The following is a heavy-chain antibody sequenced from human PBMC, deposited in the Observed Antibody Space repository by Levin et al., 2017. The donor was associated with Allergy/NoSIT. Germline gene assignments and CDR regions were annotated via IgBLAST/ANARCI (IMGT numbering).Heavy chain of an antibody. V-gene: IGHV3-30*09. CDR3: TRLDY. D-gene: IGHD6-25*01. J-gene: IGHJ4*02. CDR2: MSDDGTTK. Sequence: PSGGSLRLSCAASGFSFSTYVFHWVRQAPGKGLEWVAVMSDDGTTKFYADSVKGRFAISRDNSKNTVYLHMKSLRTDDSAVYYCTRLDYWGRGTLVAVSS. CDR1: GFSFSTYV.